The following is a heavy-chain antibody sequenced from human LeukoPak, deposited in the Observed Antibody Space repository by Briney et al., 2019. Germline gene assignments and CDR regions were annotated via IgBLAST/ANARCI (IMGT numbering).Heavy chain of an antibody. CDR3: ARDRYDSSGYYYL. Sequence: PGGSLRLSCAASGFTFDDYSMNWVRQAPGKGLESVSSISSSSSYIYYADSVKGRFTISRDNAKNSLYLQMNSLRAEDAAVYYCARDRYDSSGYYYLWGQGTLVTVSS. D-gene: IGHD3-22*01. CDR2: ISSSSSYI. J-gene: IGHJ4*02. CDR1: GFTFDDYS. V-gene: IGHV3-21*01.